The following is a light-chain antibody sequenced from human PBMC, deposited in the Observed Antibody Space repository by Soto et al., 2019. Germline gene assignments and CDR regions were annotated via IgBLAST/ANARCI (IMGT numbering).Light chain of an antibody. Sequence: IELTQTTCTLSLFPGECATLSSRVSQSISSSDLAWYHHRPGQAPRLLIYAASSRATGIPVRFSGSGSGTDFTLISGRLEPDDFAVYYCKHYGSSSWKFGQGTKVDNK. V-gene: IGKV3-20*01. CDR3: KHYGSSSWK. CDR1: QSISSSD. CDR2: AAS. J-gene: IGKJ1*01.